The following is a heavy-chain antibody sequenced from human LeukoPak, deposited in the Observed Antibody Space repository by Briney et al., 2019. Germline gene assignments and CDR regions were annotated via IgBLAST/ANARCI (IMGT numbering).Heavy chain of an antibody. J-gene: IGHJ4*02. CDR2: IKQDGSEK. V-gene: IGHV3-7*01. D-gene: IGHD1-26*01. CDR3: ARDSGSYSGDFDY. CDR1: GFTFSSYW. Sequence: GGSLRLSCAASGFTFSSYWMSWVRQAPGNGLEWVANIKQDGSEKYYVDSVKGRFTISRDNAKNSLYLQMNSLRAEDTAVYYCARDSGSYSGDFDYWGQGTLVTVSS.